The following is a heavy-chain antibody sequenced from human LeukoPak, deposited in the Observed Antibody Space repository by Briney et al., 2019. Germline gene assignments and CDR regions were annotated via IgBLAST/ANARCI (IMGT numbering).Heavy chain of an antibody. CDR1: GGSISSGGYY. V-gene: IGHV4-31*03. Sequence: PSETLSLTCTVSGGSISSGGYYWSWIRQHPGKGLEWIGYIYYSGSTYYNPSLKSRVTISVDTSKSQFSLKLSSVTAADTAVYYCARELSSSHYYYMDVWGKGTTVTVSS. J-gene: IGHJ6*03. CDR3: ARELSSSHYYYMDV. D-gene: IGHD6-6*01. CDR2: IYYSGST.